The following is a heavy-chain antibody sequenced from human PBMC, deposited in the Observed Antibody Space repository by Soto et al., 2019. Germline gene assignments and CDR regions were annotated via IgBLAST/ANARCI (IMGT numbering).Heavy chain of an antibody. J-gene: IGHJ6*02. D-gene: IGHD2-15*01. CDR3: ARGKGYCTGGSCYLGGGYFYYGMDV. CDR2: ISAYNGNT. Sequence: QVQLVQSGAEVKKPGASVKVSCKASGYTFTSYGISWVRQAPGQGLEWMGWISAYNGNTNYAQKLQGRVTVTTDTSTGTAYMELRSLRSDDTAVYYCARGKGYCTGGSCYLGGGYFYYGMDVWGQGTTVTVSS. V-gene: IGHV1-18*01. CDR1: GYTFTSYG.